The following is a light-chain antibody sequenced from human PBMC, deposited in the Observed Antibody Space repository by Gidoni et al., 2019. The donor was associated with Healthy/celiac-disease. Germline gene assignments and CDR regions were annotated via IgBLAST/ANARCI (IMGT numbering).Light chain of an antibody. CDR1: KLGDNY. Sequence: SSELTQPPSVSVSPRQTASTTCSGDKLGDNYACWYQQKPGQSPVLVIDQNRKRPSGIPERFSGSDSGNTATLTIRGTQAMDEDDYYCQAWDSSTVVFGGGTKLTVL. CDR3: QAWDSSTVV. CDR2: QNR. J-gene: IGLJ2*01. V-gene: IGLV3-1*01.